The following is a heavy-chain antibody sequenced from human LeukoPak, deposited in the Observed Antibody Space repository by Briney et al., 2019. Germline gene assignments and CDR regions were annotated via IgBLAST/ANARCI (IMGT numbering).Heavy chain of an antibody. Sequence: PSETLSLTCAVYGGSFSGYYWSWIRQPPEKGLEWIGEINHSGSTNYNPSLESRVTISVDTSKNQFSLKLSSVTAADTAVYYCASLNYGGNRKGGYYYYYYMDVWGKGTTVTVSS. V-gene: IGHV4-34*01. CDR3: ASLNYGGNRKGGYYYYYYMDV. CDR2: INHSGST. J-gene: IGHJ6*03. D-gene: IGHD4-23*01. CDR1: GGSFSGYY.